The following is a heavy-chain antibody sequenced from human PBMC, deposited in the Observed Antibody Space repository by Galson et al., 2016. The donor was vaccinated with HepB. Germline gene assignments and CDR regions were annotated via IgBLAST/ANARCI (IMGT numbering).Heavy chain of an antibody. J-gene: IGHJ3*02. CDR2: IGGSGAST. Sequence: SLRLSCAASGFTFSSYAMSWVRQAPGKGLEWVSVIGGSGASTYYADSVKGRFTISRDNSKNTLYLQVNSLRVEDTAMYYCARGRTTSYNSAFDIWGQGEVVTVSS. CDR1: GFTFSSYA. CDR3: ARGRTTSYNSAFDI. D-gene: IGHD2-2*01. V-gene: IGHV3-23*01.